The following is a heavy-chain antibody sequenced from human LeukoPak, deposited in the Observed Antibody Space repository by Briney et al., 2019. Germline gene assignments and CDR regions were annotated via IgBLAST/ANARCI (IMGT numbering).Heavy chain of an antibody. CDR1: VYPFTGYY. J-gene: IGHJ4*02. D-gene: IGHD6-19*01. CDR2: INPSSGDT. CDR3: ARDGNEAVAGTGAVTY. V-gene: IGHV1-2*02. Sequence: ASVTVSCTTSVYPFTGYYMHWVRQAPGQGLEWMGWINPSSGDTNYAQNFQGRVTMTRDTSISTAYMELSRLTSDDAAVYYCARDGNEAVAGTGAVTYWGQGTLVTVSS.